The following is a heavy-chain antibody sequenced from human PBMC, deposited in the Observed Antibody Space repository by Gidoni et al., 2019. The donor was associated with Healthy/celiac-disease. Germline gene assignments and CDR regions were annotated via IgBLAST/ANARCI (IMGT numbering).Heavy chain of an antibody. Sequence: QVQLQQSGPGLVKPSQTLSPPCPVSGGSISSGRYYWSWIRQPPGTGLEWIGYIYYSGSTHYNPSHKSRVTISVDTSKNQFSLKLSSVTAADTAVYYCARAVKYYYDSSGYYPLSYFDYWGQGTLVTVSS. CDR3: ARAVKYYYDSSGYYPLSYFDY. CDR2: IYYSGST. J-gene: IGHJ4*02. CDR1: GGSISSGRYY. D-gene: IGHD3-22*01. V-gene: IGHV4-31*03.